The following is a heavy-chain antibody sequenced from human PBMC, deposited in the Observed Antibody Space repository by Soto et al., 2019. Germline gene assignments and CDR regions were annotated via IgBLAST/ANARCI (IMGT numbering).Heavy chain of an antibody. Sequence: SQTLSLTCAISGDSVSSNSAAWNWIRQSPSRGLEWLGRTYYRSKWYNDYAVSVKSRITINPDTSKNQVVLTMTNMDPVDTATYYCARTQRRRSGGWYDLDYWGQGTLVTVSS. CDR2: TYYRSKWYN. J-gene: IGHJ4*02. CDR1: GDSVSSNSAA. CDR3: ARTQRRRSGGWYDLDY. D-gene: IGHD6-19*01. V-gene: IGHV6-1*01.